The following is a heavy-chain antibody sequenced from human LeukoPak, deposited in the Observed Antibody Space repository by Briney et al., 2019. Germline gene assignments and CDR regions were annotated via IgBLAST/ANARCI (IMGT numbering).Heavy chain of an antibody. J-gene: IGHJ4*02. D-gene: IGHD3-3*01. V-gene: IGHV3-23*01. CDR2: ISGSGGST. CDR1: GFTFSSYA. Sequence: GGSLRLSCAASGFTFSSYAMSWVRQAPGKGLEWVSAISGSGGSTYYADSVKGRFTISRDNSKNTLYLQMNSLRAEDTAVYYCAKPPLNDFWKFGGSMSPGFPWDYWGQGTLVTVSS. CDR3: AKPPLNDFWKFGGSMSPGFPWDY.